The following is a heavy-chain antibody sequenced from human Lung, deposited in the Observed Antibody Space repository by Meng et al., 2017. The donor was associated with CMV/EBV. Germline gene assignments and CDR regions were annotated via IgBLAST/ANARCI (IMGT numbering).Heavy chain of an antibody. CDR3: ARAVGPTIVDALDI. CDR2: IRWNGETT. CDR1: GFTFDDYG. Sequence: GEXXTISCAASGFTFDDYGMNWVRQAPGKGLEWVFGIRWNGETTAYTDSVRGRFTISRDNAKKSLHLQMNSLRAEDTALYYCARAVGPTIVDALDIWGQGXLVTVSS. V-gene: IGHV3-20*04. D-gene: IGHD1-26*01. J-gene: IGHJ3*02.